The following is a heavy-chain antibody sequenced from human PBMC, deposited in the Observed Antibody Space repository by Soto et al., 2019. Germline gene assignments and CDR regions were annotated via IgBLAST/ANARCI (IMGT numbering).Heavy chain of an antibody. CDR1: GYTFTGYY. V-gene: IGHV1-2*02. CDR3: ARLRYFDWLLYRFDY. Sequence: RASVKVSCKASGYTFTGYYMHWVRQAPGQGLEWMGWINPNSGGTNYAQKFQGRVTMTRDTSISTAYMELSRLRSDDTAVYYCARLRYFDWLLYRFDYWGQGTLVTVSS. J-gene: IGHJ4*02. CDR2: INPNSGGT. D-gene: IGHD3-9*01.